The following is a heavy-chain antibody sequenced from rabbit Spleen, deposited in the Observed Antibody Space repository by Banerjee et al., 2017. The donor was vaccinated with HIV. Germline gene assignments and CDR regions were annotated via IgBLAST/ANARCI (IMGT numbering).Heavy chain of an antibody. Sequence: QSLEESGGGLVQPEGSLTLTCKASGFDLNSYYYICWVRQAPGKGLEWIACIDSGGGSTWYASWAKGRFTISKTSSTTVTLQMTSLTASDTATYFCVRGYDDYGYGTGDLWGQGTLVTVS. CDR3: VRGYDDYGYGTGDL. J-gene: IGHJ4*01. D-gene: IGHD2-1*01. V-gene: IGHV1S40*01. CDR2: IDSGGGST. CDR1: GFDLNSYYY.